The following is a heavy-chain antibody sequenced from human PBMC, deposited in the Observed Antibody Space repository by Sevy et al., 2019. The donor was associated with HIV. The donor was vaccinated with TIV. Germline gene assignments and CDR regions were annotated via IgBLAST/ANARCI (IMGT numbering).Heavy chain of an antibody. D-gene: IGHD4-17*01. V-gene: IGHV1-24*01. CDR3: TTDVHLGDFRLWDD. Sequence: ASVKVSCQVFEYSLNELSIHWVRQAPGKGLEWMGGFDPQRGKIIYAQKFQGRVTMTEDTSTETAYKELSNLRSEDTAVYYCTTDVHLGDFRLWDDWGQGTRVTVSS. J-gene: IGHJ4*02. CDR1: EYSLNELS. CDR2: FDPQRGKI.